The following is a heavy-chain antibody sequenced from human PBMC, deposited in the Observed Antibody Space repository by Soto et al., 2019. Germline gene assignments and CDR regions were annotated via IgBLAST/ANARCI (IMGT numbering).Heavy chain of an antibody. D-gene: IGHD6-19*01. CDR2: IYHSGST. J-gene: IGHJ5*02. V-gene: IGHV4-61*01. CDR3: AGISAAWFDP. Sequence: QVQLQESGPGLVKPSETLSLTCTVSGGSVSSGSYYWGWIRQPPGKGLEWIGYIYHSGSTNYNPSPKSPVTISVDTSQNQFSLSLTSLTAADTAVYYCAGISAAWFDPWGQGTLVTVAS. CDR1: GGSVSSGSYY.